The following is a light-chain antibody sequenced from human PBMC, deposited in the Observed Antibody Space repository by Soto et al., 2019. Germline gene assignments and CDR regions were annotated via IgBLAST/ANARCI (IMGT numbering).Light chain of an antibody. CDR3: SSYTTTSNYV. J-gene: IGLJ1*01. Sequence: QSALTQPASVSGSPGQSITISCTGSISDVGSYDLVSRYQQHPGKAPKLMIYQVSRRPSGVSNRFFGSKSGNTASLAISGLQPEDEADYYCSSYTTTSNYVFGTGTKVTVL. CDR2: QVS. CDR1: ISDVGSYDL. V-gene: IGLV2-14*02.